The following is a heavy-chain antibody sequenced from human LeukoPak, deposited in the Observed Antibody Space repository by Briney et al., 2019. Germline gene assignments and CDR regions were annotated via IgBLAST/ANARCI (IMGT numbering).Heavy chain of an antibody. CDR3: AKDASYDSSGYYPLYYYYYGMDV. J-gene: IGHJ6*02. CDR2: ISGSGGST. Sequence: PGGSLRPSCAASGFTFSSYAMSWVRRAPGKGLEWVSAISGSGGSTYYADSVKGRFTISRDNSKNTLYLQMNSLRAEDTAVYYCAKDASYDSSGYYPLYYYYYGMDVWGQGTTVTVSS. D-gene: IGHD3-22*01. CDR1: GFTFSSYA. V-gene: IGHV3-23*01.